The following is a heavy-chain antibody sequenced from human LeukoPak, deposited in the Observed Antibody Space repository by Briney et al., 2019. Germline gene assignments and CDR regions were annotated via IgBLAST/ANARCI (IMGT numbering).Heavy chain of an antibody. V-gene: IGHV3-23*01. J-gene: IGHJ5*02. CDR2: ISGSGDST. CDR3: AKEASLDFWSGQQILFDP. Sequence: KTGGSLRLSCAASGFTFSSYAMSWVRQAPGKGLEWVSTISGSGDSTYYADSVKGRFTISRDNSKNTLYLQMNSLRAEDTAIYYCAKEASLDFWSGQQILFDPWGQGTLVTVSS. D-gene: IGHD3-3*01. CDR1: GFTFSSYA.